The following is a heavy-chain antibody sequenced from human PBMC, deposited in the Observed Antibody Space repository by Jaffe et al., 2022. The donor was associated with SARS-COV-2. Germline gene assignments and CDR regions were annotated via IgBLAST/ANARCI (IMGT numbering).Heavy chain of an antibody. CDR3: ARDPSDYDFWSGSWFDP. CDR1: GFTFSSYW. V-gene: IGHV3-74*01. CDR2: INSDGSST. D-gene: IGHD3-3*01. J-gene: IGHJ5*02. Sequence: EVQLVESGGGLVQPGGSLRLSCAASGFTFSSYWMHWVRQAPGKGLVWVSRINSDGSSTSYADSVKGRFTISRDNAKNTLYLQMNSLRAEDTAVYYCARDPSDYDFWSGSWFDPWGQGTLVTVSS.